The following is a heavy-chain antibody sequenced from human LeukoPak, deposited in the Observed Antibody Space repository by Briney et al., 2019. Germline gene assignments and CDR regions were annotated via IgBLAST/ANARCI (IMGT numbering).Heavy chain of an antibody. J-gene: IGHJ4*02. CDR1: GYTFTSYY. CDR3: ATPYYYDSSGYQTPVY. CDR2: INPNSGGT. V-gene: IGHV1-2*02. D-gene: IGHD3-22*01. Sequence: PMASVKVSCKASGYTFTSYYMHWVRQAPGQGLEWMGWINPNSGGTNYAQKFQGRVTMTRDTSISTAYMELSRLRSDDTAVYYCATPYYYDSSGYQTPVYWGQGTLVTVSS.